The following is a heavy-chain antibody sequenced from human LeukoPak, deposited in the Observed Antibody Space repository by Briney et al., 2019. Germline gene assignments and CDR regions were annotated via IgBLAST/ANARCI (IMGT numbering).Heavy chain of an antibody. V-gene: IGHV5-51*01. CDR3: ARQVTTAAPIDY. Sequence: GESLKISCKGSGYSFTTYWVGWVRQMPGKGLEWMGIIYPGDSDTRYSPSFQGQVTISADKSISTAYLQWSSPKASDTAIYYCARQVTTAAPIDYWGQGTLVTVSS. J-gene: IGHJ4*02. CDR1: GYSFTTYW. CDR2: IYPGDSDT. D-gene: IGHD1-1*01.